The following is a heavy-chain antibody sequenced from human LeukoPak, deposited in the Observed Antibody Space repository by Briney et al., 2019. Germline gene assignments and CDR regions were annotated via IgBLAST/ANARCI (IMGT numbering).Heavy chain of an antibody. CDR2: INYDERKK. D-gene: IGHD5-18*01. CDR3: ARGAYSYGPYDALDI. V-gene: IGHV3-30*02. CDR1: GFTFNTYG. J-gene: IGHJ3*02. Sequence: GGSLRLSCVASGFTFNTYGLHWVRQAPGKGLEWVAFINYDERKKNYIDSVKGRFSISRDNSRNTLCLEMNSLGAEDTAMYYCARGAYSYGPYDALDIWGQGTMVTVSS.